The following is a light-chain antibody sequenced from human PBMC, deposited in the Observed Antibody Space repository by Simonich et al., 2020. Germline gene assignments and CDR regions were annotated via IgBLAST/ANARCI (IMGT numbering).Light chain of an antibody. CDR1: SSEVGGYNY. CDR3: CSYAGSYTLV. CDR2: DVS. J-gene: IGLJ2*01. V-gene: IGLV2-11*01. Sequence: QSALTQPRSVSGSPGQSFTISCTGPSSEVGGYNYVSWYQQHPGKAPKLMIYDVSKRPSGVPDRFSGAKAGNTASLTISGLQAEDEADYYCCSYAGSYTLVFGGGTKLTVL.